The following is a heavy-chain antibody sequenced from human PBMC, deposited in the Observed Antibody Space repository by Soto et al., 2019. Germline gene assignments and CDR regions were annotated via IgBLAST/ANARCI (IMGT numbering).Heavy chain of an antibody. J-gene: IGHJ6*02. V-gene: IGHV1-69*01. CDR1: GGTFSSYA. CDR3: ARGSGVNGSAKKAYYYGMDV. Sequence: QVQLVQSGAEVKKPGSSVKVSCKASGGTFSSYAISWVRQAPGQGLEWMGGIIPIFGTANYAQKFPGRVTITADESTSTAYMELSSLRSEDTAVYYCARGSGVNGSAKKAYYYGMDVWGQGTTVTVSS. D-gene: IGHD3-10*01. CDR2: IIPIFGTA.